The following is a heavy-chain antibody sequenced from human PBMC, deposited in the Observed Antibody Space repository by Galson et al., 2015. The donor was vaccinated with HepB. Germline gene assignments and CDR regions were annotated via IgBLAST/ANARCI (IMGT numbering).Heavy chain of an antibody. CDR1: GGSLSDSY. Sequence: SETLSLTCAVHGGSLSDSYWHWIRQSPGKGLEWIGEISHGGSTNYNPSLKSRVTISVDTSNNQFSLNLNSVTAADTAVYYCTRTYRGIGVCYQTFDYWGQGTPVTVSS. D-gene: IGHD2-8*01. J-gene: IGHJ4*02. CDR2: ISHGGST. V-gene: IGHV4-34*01. CDR3: TRTYRGIGVCYQTFDY.